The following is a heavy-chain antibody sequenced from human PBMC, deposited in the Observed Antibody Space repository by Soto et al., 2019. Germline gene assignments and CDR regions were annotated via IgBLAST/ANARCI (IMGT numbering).Heavy chain of an antibody. CDR2: IQNSGIT. D-gene: IGHD1-26*01. CDR1: GGSISGGSYY. V-gene: IGHV4-31*03. CDR3: ARGGRYYYY. J-gene: IGHJ4*02. Sequence: SETLSLTCTVSGGSISGGSYYWSWVRQHPGKGLEWIGYIQNSGITYYNPSLQSRVSILVDTTKNQFSLDLSSVTAADTAIYYCARGGRYYYYWGQGTLVTVSS.